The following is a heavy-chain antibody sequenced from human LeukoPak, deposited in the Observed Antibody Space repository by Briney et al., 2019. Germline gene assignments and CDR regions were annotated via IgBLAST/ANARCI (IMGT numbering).Heavy chain of an antibody. J-gene: IGHJ4*02. Sequence: SETLSLTCAVSGGSISSYYWSWIRQPPGKGLEWIGYIYYSGSTNYNPSLKSRVTISVDTSKNQFSLKLSSVTAADTAVYYCAGQGGGSYGYWGQETLVTVSS. CDR2: IYYSGST. CDR1: GGSISSYY. D-gene: IGHD5-18*01. CDR3: AGQGGGSYGY. V-gene: IGHV4-59*08.